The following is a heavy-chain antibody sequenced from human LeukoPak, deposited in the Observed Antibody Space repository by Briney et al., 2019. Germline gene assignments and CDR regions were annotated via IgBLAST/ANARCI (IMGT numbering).Heavy chain of an antibody. CDR1: GYSFTSYW. V-gene: IGHV5-51*01. CDR2: IYPGDSDT. CDR3: ARREMSLYYFDY. Sequence: GESLKISCKGSGYSFTSYWIGWVRQMPGKGLEWMGIIYPGDSDTRYSPSFQGQVTISADKSIGTAYLQWSSLKASDSAIYYCARREMSLYYFDYWGQGTLVTVSS. J-gene: IGHJ4*02.